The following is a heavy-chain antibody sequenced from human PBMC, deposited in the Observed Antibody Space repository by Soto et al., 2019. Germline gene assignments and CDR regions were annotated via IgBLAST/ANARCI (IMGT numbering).Heavy chain of an antibody. CDR1: GYTFTGYY. Sequence: QVHLLQSGAEVKKPGASVTVSCRASGYTFTGYYSHWVRQVPGQGLEWMGWINPNSGGANIAQKFEGWVTMTRDTSTTTTYMELSSLRSNDTAVYYCARDYYDGSAYEGLEFWGQGTMGTVAA. D-gene: IGHD3-22*01. CDR2: INPNSGGA. J-gene: IGHJ3*01. V-gene: IGHV1-2*04. CDR3: ARDYYDGSAYEGLEF.